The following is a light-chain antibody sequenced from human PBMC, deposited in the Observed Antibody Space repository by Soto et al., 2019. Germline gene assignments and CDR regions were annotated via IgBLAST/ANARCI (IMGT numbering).Light chain of an antibody. J-gene: IGLJ1*01. CDR2: EVS. V-gene: IGLV2-14*01. CDR1: RSDVGGYNY. CDR3: SSYTGSSTSNYV. Sequence: QSALTQPRSVSGSPGQSVTISCTGTRSDVGGYNYVSWYQQHPGKAPKLMIYEVSNRPSGVSNRFSGSKSGNTASLTISGLQAEDEADYYCSSYTGSSTSNYVFETGTKLTVL.